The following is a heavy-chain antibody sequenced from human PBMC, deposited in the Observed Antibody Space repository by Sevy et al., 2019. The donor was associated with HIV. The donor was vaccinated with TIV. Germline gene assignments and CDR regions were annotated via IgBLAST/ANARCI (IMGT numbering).Heavy chain of an antibody. CDR2: ISNDGSNK. V-gene: IGHV3-30-3*01. Sequence: GGSLRLSCAASGFTFSSYAMHWVRQAPGKGLEWVAVISNDGSNKYYAHSVKGRFTISRDNSKNTLYLQMNSLRAEDTAVYYCARDRIVGATEPYYGMDVWGQGTTVTVSS. D-gene: IGHD1-26*01. J-gene: IGHJ6*02. CDR3: ARDRIVGATEPYYGMDV. CDR1: GFTFSSYA.